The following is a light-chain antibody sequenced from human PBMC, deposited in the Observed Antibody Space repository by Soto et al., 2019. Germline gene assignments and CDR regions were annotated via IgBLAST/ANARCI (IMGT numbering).Light chain of an antibody. CDR3: QQYNSYSPLT. Sequence: DIQMTPSPSSLSSSLGDRVTISFRSSQSISSWLAWYQQKPGKAPKLLIFDAFSLESGVPSRFSGSRSGTEFTLTISSLQPDDYATYYCQQYNSYSPLTFGGGTKVDIK. CDR2: DAF. J-gene: IGKJ4*01. V-gene: IGKV1-5*01. CDR1: QSISSW.